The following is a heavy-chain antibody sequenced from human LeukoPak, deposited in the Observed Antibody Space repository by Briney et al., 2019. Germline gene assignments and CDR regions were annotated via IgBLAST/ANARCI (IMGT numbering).Heavy chain of an antibody. V-gene: IGHV3-30-3*01. CDR1: GFTFSSYA. J-gene: IGHJ4*02. CDR3: ARGSIAAAGTDY. Sequence: GRSLRLSCAASGFTFSSYAMHWVRQAPGKGLEWVAVISYDGSNKYYADSVKGRFTISRDNSKNTLYLQMNSLRGEDTAVYYCARGSIAAAGTDYWGQGTLVTVSS. CDR2: ISYDGSNK. D-gene: IGHD6-13*01.